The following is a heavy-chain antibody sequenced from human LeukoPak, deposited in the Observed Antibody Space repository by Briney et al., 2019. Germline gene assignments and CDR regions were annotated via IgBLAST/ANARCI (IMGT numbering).Heavy chain of an antibody. CDR3: ARGHGYYDSSGDY. V-gene: IGHV3-74*01. D-gene: IGHD3-22*01. CDR1: GFSVSSYW. Sequence: GRSQRLSCAASGFSVSSYWMHWVRQAPGKGLVWVSRIKSDWTSTHYADSVKGRFTISRDNSMNTLYLQMNSLRAEDTGVYYCARGHGYYDSSGDYWGQGTLVTVSS. CDR2: IKSDWTST. J-gene: IGHJ4*02.